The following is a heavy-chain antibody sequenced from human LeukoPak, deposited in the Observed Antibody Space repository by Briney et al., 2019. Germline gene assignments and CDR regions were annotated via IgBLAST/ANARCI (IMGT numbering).Heavy chain of an antibody. Sequence: GRSLRLSCAASGFTFSSYAMHWVRQAPGKGLEWVAVISYDGSNKYYADSVKGRFTISRDSSKNTLYLQMNSLRAEDTAVYYCARDGEDYGTLSYWGQGTLVTVSS. CDR3: ARDGEDYGTLSY. CDR1: GFTFSSYA. V-gene: IGHV3-30-3*01. J-gene: IGHJ4*02. CDR2: ISYDGSNK. D-gene: IGHD3-16*01.